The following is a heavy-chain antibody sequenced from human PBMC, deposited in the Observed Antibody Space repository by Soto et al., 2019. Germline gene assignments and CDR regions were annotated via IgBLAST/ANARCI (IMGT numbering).Heavy chain of an antibody. CDR2: IIPIFGTA. V-gene: IGHV1-69*12. CDR3: ARNYGDYDETVYWFDP. D-gene: IGHD4-17*01. J-gene: IGHJ5*02. CDR1: EGTFSSYA. Sequence: QAQLVQSGAEVKKPGSSVKVSCKASEGTFSSYAISWVRQAPGQGLEWMGGIIPIFGTANYAQKFQGRVTITADESTSAACMELSSLRSGDTAVYYCARNYGDYDETVYWFDPWGQGTLVTVSS.